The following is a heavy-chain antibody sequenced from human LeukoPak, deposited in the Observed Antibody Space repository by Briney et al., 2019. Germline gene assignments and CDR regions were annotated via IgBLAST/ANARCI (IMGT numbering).Heavy chain of an antibody. CDR1: GYTFTDYY. J-gene: IGHJ4*02. D-gene: IGHD1-14*01. Sequence: ASVKVSCKVSGYTFTDYYMHLVQQAPGKGLEWMGLVDPEDGETIYAEKFQGRVTITADTSTDTAYMELSSLRSEDTAVYYCAIGITGTTDYWGQGTLVTVSS. CDR3: AIGITGTTDY. V-gene: IGHV1-69-2*01. CDR2: VDPEDGET.